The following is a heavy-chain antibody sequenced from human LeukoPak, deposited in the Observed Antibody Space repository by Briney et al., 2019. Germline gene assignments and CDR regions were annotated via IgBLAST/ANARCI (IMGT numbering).Heavy chain of an antibody. CDR1: GFTFRSYG. J-gene: IGHJ4*02. CDR2: ISSSSSYI. D-gene: IGHD1-1*01. CDR3: ARCTTGKTFGSLREIKKSREIDF. V-gene: IGHV3-21*01. Sequence: PGGSLRLSCAASGFTFRSYGMNWVRQAPGKGLEWVSSISSSSSYINYADSVRGRFTISRDNAKNSLFLQMDSLRGEDTAVYYCARCTTGKTFGSLREIKKSREIDFWGQGTLVTVSS.